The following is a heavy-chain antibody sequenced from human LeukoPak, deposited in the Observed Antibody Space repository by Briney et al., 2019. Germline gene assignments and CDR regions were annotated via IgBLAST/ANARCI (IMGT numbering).Heavy chain of an antibody. Sequence: ASVKVSCKASGYTFTSYGISWVRQAPGQGLEWMGWISAYNGNTNYAQKLQGRVTMTTDTSTSTAYMELRSLGSDDTAVYYCARDVTADYDYVWGSYRPYYFDYWGQGTLVTVSS. J-gene: IGHJ4*02. CDR2: ISAYNGNT. D-gene: IGHD3-16*02. CDR3: ARDVTADYDYVWGSYRPYYFDY. V-gene: IGHV1-18*01. CDR1: GYTFTSYG.